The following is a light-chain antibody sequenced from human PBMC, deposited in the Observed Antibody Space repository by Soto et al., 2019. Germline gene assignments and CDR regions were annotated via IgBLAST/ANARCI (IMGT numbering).Light chain of an antibody. CDR3: ASWDRSLSAGV. CDR2: DND. Sequence: QSVLTQPPSVSAAPGQRVTISCSGSDSNIGNYFVSWFQHFPGTAPKLLIFDNDKRPSEIPDRFSASKSGTSATLAITGLQTGDEADYYCASWDRSLSAGVFGGGTKVTVL. V-gene: IGLV1-51*01. CDR1: DSNIGNYF. J-gene: IGLJ3*02.